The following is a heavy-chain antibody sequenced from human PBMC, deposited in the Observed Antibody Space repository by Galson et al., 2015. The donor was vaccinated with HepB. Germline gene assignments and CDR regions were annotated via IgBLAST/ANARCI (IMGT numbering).Heavy chain of an antibody. CDR2: IYHSGST. CDR3: ARHDFWSGSFDP. V-gene: IGHV4-4*02. J-gene: IGHJ5*02. D-gene: IGHD3-3*01. CDR1: GGSIYSSNW. Sequence: SETLSLTCAVSGGSIYSSNWWTWVRQPPGKGLEWIGRIYHSGSTDYNPSLKSRVTISVDKSENQFSLKLTSVTAADTAVYYCARHDFWSGSFDPWGQGTLVTVSS.